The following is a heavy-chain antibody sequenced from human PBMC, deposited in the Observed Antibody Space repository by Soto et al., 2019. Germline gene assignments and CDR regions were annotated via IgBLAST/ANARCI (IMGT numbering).Heavy chain of an antibody. CDR1: GFTFSSYA. Sequence: EVQLLESGGGLVQPGGSLRLSCAASGFTFSSYAMSWVRQAPGKGLEWVSAISGSGGSTYYADSVKGRFTISRDNSKNTLYLQMNSLRAEDTAVYYCATTGGDYGDYVYYGMDVWGQGTTVTVSS. J-gene: IGHJ6*02. CDR2: ISGSGGST. V-gene: IGHV3-23*01. CDR3: ATTGGDYGDYVYYGMDV. D-gene: IGHD4-17*01.